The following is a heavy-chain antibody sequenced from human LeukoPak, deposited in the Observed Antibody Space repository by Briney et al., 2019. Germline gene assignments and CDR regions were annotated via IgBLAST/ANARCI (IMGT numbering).Heavy chain of an antibody. J-gene: IGHJ4*02. CDR2: IYFSGIT. Sequence: PSETLSLTCTVSGDSISSANYYWGWVRQPPGKGLEWIGSIYFSGITYYNPSLKRRLTTSVETSKVQFSMKLSPVTAAETAVYYCARDSCSSTSCRKKFDNWGQGTLVTVSS. CDR1: GDSISSANYY. CDR3: ARDSCSSTSCRKKFDN. D-gene: IGHD2-2*01. V-gene: IGHV4-39*07.